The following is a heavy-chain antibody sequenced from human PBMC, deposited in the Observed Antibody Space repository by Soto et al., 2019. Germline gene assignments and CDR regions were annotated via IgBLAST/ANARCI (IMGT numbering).Heavy chain of an antibody. Sequence: SETLSLTCSVSGGSISSYYWSWIRQPPGKGLEWIGYIFYSGRSGSTNHNPSLKSRVTISVDTSKNQFSLKLSSVTAADTAVYYCARTALGWFDPWGQGTLVTVS. CDR2: IFYSGRSGST. J-gene: IGHJ5*02. CDR3: ARTALGWFDP. CDR1: GGSISSYY. V-gene: IGHV4-59*01. D-gene: IGHD2-21*02.